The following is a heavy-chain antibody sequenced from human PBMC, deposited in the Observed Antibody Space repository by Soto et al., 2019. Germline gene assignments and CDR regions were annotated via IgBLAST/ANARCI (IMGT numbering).Heavy chain of an antibody. CDR1: GYTFTSYG. D-gene: IGHD3-22*01. Sequence: ASVKVSFKASGYTFTSYGISWVRQAPGQGLEWMGWISAYNGNTNYAQKLQGRVTITTDTSTSTAYMELRSLRSDDTAVYYCARENYYDSSGYEGAFDIWGQGTMVTVSS. CDR3: ARENYYDSSGYEGAFDI. V-gene: IGHV1-18*01. CDR2: ISAYNGNT. J-gene: IGHJ3*02.